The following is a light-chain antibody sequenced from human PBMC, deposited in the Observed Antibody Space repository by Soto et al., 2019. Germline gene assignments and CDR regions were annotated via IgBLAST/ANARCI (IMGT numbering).Light chain of an antibody. CDR2: GAS. Sequence: EIVMTQSPATLSMSPGERATLSCRASQSVSSNLAWYQQKPGQSPRLLIYGASTRATGIPARFSGSGSGTEVNLTLSNPAVENFAGYYCQHYNYWPPLTVGQGTKVEIK. CDR3: QHYNYWPPLT. V-gene: IGKV3-15*01. CDR1: QSVSSN. J-gene: IGKJ1*01.